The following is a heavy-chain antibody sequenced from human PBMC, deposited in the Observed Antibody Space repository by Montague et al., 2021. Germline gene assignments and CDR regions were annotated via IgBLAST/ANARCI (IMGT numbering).Heavy chain of an antibody. CDR2: IYYSGST. D-gene: IGHD4-23*01. J-gene: IGHJ6*02. CDR3: GVTPSLYYHGMDV. V-gene: IGHV4-39*01. Sequence: SETLSLTCTVSGGSISSSSYYWGWIRQPPGKGLEWIGSIYYSGSTYYNPSLKSRLTISVDTSKNQFSLKLSSVTAADTAVCYGGVTPSLYYHGMDVWGQGTTVTVSS. CDR1: GGSISSSSYY.